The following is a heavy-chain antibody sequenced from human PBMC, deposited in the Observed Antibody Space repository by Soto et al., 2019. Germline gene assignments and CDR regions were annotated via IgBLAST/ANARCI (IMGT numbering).Heavy chain of an antibody. CDR3: ARGHIAAARSSRDDI. CDR1: GGSFSGYY. V-gene: IGHV4-34*01. Sequence: SETLSLTCAVYGGSFSGYYWSWIRQPPGKGLEWIGEINHSGSTNYNPSLKSRVTISVDTSKNQFSLKLSSVTAADTAVYYCARGHIAAARSSRDDIWGQGTMVTVSS. D-gene: IGHD6-13*01. CDR2: INHSGST. J-gene: IGHJ3*02.